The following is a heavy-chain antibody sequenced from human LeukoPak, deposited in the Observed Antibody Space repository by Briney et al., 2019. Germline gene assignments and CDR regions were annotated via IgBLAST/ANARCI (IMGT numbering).Heavy chain of an antibody. CDR3: SRGTAETAGIDF. J-gene: IGHJ4*02. V-gene: IGHV3-74*03. D-gene: IGHD3-10*01. Sequence: TGGSLRLSCAASGFSFSNSWMHWVRQAPGKGLVWVSRINSDGSSATYGDSAKGRFIVSRDNAKNTLFLQMSSLRVEDTAVYYCSRGTAETAGIDFWGQGTLVTVSS. CDR2: INSDGSSA. CDR1: GFSFSNSW.